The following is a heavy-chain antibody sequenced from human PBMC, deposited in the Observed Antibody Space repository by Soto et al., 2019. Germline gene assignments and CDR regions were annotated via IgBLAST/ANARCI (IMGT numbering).Heavy chain of an antibody. D-gene: IGHD3-22*01. Sequence: PVGSLRLSCEASGFTFSDYGIHWLRQAPGKGLEWVAIIWNDGSNEYYADSVKVRFTISRDNSKNTVYLQVSNLRAEDTAVYFWARDHTDSGGYSESWGQG. CDR3: ARDHTDSGGYSES. CDR2: IWNDGSNE. V-gene: IGHV3-33*01. CDR1: GFTFSDYG. J-gene: IGHJ5*02.